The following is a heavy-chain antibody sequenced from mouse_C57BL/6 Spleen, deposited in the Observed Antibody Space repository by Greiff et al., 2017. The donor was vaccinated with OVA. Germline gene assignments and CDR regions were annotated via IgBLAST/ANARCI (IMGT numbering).Heavy chain of an antibody. CDR2: IYPSDSET. CDR3: ARWYDYEEYCFDY. J-gene: IGHJ2*01. V-gene: IGHV1-61*01. D-gene: IGHD2-4*01. Sequence: QVQLQQPGAELVRPGSSVKLSCKASGYTFTSYWMDWVKQRPGQGLEWIGNIYPSDSETHYNQKFKDKATLTVDKSSSTAYMQLSSLTSEDSAVYYCARWYDYEEYCFDYWGQGTTLTVSS. CDR1: GYTFTSYW.